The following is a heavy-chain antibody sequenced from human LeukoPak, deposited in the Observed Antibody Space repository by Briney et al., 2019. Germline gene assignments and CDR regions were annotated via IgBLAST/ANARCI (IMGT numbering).Heavy chain of an antibody. CDR3: AKEPREYCSSTSCPNWFDS. J-gene: IGHJ5*01. D-gene: IGHD2-2*01. Sequence: GGSLRLSCSASGFTFNNYAMSWVRQAPGKGLEWVSAISASGGTTYYADSVKGRFTISRDNSENTLFLQMNSLRAEDTAVYYCAKEPREYCSSTSCPNWFDSWGQGTLVTVSS. V-gene: IGHV3-23*01. CDR1: GFTFNNYA. CDR2: ISASGGTT.